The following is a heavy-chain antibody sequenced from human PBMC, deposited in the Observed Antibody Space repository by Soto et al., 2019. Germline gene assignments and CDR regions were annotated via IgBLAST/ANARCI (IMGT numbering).Heavy chain of an antibody. J-gene: IGHJ3*02. CDR3: ARDRGYSTFDM. V-gene: IGHV3-7*01. CDR2: MKEDGSEK. Sequence: LRRSCGASGFIFSSYWMSWVRQAPGKGLEWVANMKEDGSEKNYVDSVKGRFTISRDNAKNSLYLQMNSLRAEDTAVYYCARDRGYSTFDMWGQGTMVTVSS. D-gene: IGHD1-26*01. CDR1: GFIFSSYW.